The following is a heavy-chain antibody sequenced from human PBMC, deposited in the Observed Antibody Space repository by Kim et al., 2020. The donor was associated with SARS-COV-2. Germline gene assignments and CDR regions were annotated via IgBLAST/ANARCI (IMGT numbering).Heavy chain of an antibody. V-gene: IGHV3-23*01. Sequence: GGSLRLSCAASGFTFSSYAMSWVRQAPGKGLEWVSAISGSGGSTYYADSVKGRFTISRDNSKNTLYLQMNSLRAEDTAVYYCAKDLRAGSNFNWFDPWGQGTLVTVSS. CDR2: ISGSGGST. CDR3: AKDLRAGSNFNWFDP. D-gene: IGHD4-4*01. J-gene: IGHJ5*02. CDR1: GFTFSSYA.